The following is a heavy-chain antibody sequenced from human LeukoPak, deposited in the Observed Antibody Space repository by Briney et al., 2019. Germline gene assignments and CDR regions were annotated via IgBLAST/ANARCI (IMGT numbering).Heavy chain of an antibody. D-gene: IGHD6-13*01. CDR2: IKQDGSKK. Sequence: PGGSLRLSCAASDFSFGDYWMTWVRQAPGRGLAWVANIKQDGSKKYYGDSVKGRFTISRDNAKNLLYLQLNNLRGEDTAVYYCARVNPLLAPGTFDIWGRGTMVVVSS. J-gene: IGHJ3*02. V-gene: IGHV3-7*01. CDR3: ARVNPLLAPGTFDI. CDR1: DFSFGDYW.